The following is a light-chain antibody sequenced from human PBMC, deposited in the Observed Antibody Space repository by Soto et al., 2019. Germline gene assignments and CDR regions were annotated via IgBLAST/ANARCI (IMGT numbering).Light chain of an antibody. J-gene: IGLJ1*01. Sequence: QSALTQPPSASGSPGQSVTVSCTGTSTDIGPYNHVSWYQQHPGKAPKLIIYEVNERPSGVPDRFSGSKSGNTASLTISGLQAEDEAEYYCSSAASNRLRVFGTGTKVTVL. CDR2: EVN. CDR1: STDIGPYNH. CDR3: SSAASNRLRV. V-gene: IGLV2-8*01.